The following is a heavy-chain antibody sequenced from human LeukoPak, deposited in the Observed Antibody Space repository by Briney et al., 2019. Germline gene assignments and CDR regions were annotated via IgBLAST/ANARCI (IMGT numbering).Heavy chain of an antibody. D-gene: IGHD1-1*01. Sequence: SETLSLTCTVSGGPISSYYWSWIRQPAGKGLEWIGRIYTSGSTNYNPSLKSRVTMSVDTSKNQFSLKLSSVTAADTAVYYCARDTRLRTGTASYYYYGMGVWGQGTTVTVSS. CDR3: ARDTRLRTGTASYYYYGMGV. J-gene: IGHJ6*02. V-gene: IGHV4-4*07. CDR1: GGPISSYY. CDR2: IYTSGST.